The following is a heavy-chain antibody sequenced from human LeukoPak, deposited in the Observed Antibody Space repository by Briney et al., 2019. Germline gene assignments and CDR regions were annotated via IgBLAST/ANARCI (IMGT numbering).Heavy chain of an antibody. J-gene: IGHJ5*02. CDR1: GFTFSTYA. Sequence: GGSLRLSCAASGFTFSTYAMSWVRQAPGKGLEWVSTIGGGGGGTYYADSVKGRFTISRDTSKNTLFLQMNSLRVEDTAVYYCARDFELTAPWGQGTLDTVSS. V-gene: IGHV3-23*01. CDR2: IGGGGGGT. D-gene: IGHD1-26*01. CDR3: ARDFELTAP.